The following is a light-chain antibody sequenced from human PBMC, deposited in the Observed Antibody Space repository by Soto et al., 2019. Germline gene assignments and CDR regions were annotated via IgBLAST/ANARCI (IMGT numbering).Light chain of an antibody. Sequence: QPVLTQSPSASASLGDSVKLTCTLSSGHSSYAIAWHQQQPEKGPRYLMKLNSDGSHSKGGGIPDRFSGSSSGAERYLTISSRQSEDEADYYCQTWGTGTWVFVGGTKLTVL. CDR2: LNSDGSH. J-gene: IGLJ3*02. CDR1: SGHSSYA. CDR3: QTWGTGTWV. V-gene: IGLV4-69*01.